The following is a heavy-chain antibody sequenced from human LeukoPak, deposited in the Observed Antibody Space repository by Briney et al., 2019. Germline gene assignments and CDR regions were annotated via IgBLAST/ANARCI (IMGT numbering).Heavy chain of an antibody. CDR1: RFTFSSYG. Sequence: PGGSLRLSCAASRFTFSSYGMHWVRQAPGKGLEWVAFIRYDGSNKYYADSVKGRFTISRDNSKNTLYLQMNSLRAEDTAVYYCAKEVLRLGELSALDYWGQGTLVTVSS. J-gene: IGHJ4*02. CDR2: IRYDGSNK. CDR3: AKEVLRLGELSALDY. V-gene: IGHV3-30*02. D-gene: IGHD3-16*02.